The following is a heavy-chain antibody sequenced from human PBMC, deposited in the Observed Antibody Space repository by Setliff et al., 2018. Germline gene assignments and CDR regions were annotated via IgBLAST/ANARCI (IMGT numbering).Heavy chain of an antibody. CDR2: IKQDGSEK. Sequence: PGGSLRLSCAGSGFGFSDFHMSWIRQAPGKGLEWVANIKQDGSEKYYVDSVKGRFTISRDNAKNSLYLQMNSLRAEDTAVYYCARDKLRFLENWFDPWGQGTLVTVSS. CDR1: GFGFSDFH. V-gene: IGHV3-7*01. D-gene: IGHD3-3*01. CDR3: ARDKLRFLENWFDP. J-gene: IGHJ5*02.